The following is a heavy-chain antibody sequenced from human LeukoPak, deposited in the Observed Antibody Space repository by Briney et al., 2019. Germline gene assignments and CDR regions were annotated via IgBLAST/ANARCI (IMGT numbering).Heavy chain of an antibody. CDR3: ARVLTLYGDYVYYYYGMDV. CDR2: INTNTGNP. CDR1: GYTFTSYA. Sequence: ASVNVSCKASGYTFTSYAMNWVRQAPGQGLEWMGWINTNTGNPTYAQGFTGRFVFSLDTSVSTAYLQISSLKAEDTAVYYCARVLTLYGDYVYYYYGMDVWGQGTTVTVSS. D-gene: IGHD4-17*01. V-gene: IGHV7-4-1*02. J-gene: IGHJ6*02.